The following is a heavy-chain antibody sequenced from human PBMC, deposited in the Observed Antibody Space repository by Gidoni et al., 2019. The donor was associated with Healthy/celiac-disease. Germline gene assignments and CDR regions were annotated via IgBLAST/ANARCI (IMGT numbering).Heavy chain of an antibody. D-gene: IGHD1-7*01. CDR1: GYTFTSYY. CDR2: INPSGGST. CDR3: ARDEGDWNYVTRILY. J-gene: IGHJ4*02. Sequence: QVQLVQSGAEVKKPGASVKVSCKASGYTFTSYYMHWVRQAPGQGLGWMGIINPSGGSTSYAQKFQGRVTMTRDTSTSTVYMELSSLRSEDTAVYYCARDEGDWNYVTRILYWGQGTLVTVSS. V-gene: IGHV1-46*01.